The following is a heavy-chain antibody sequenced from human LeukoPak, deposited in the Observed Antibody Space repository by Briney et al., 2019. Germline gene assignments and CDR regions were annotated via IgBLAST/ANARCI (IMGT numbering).Heavy chain of an antibody. CDR3: ARGGYSGYEGDFDY. V-gene: IGHV1-2*04. D-gene: IGHD5-12*01. Sequence: GASVKVSCKASGCTFTGYYMHWVRQAPGQGLEWMGWINPNSGGTNYAQKFQGWATMTRDTSISTAYMELSRLRSDDTAVYYCARGGYSGYEGDFDYWGQGTLVTVSS. CDR2: INPNSGGT. J-gene: IGHJ4*02. CDR1: GCTFTGYY.